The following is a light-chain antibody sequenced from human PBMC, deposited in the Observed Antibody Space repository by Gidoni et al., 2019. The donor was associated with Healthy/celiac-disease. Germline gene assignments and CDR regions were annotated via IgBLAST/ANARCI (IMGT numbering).Light chain of an antibody. CDR3: QQYNSYPYT. CDR2: KAS. V-gene: IGKV1-5*03. CDR1: QSISSW. J-gene: IGKJ2*01. Sequence: DIQMTQSPSTLSASVGDRVTITCRSSQSISSWLAWYQQKPGKAPKLLIYKASSLESGVPSRFSGSGSGTEFTLTISSLQPDYFATYYCQQYNSYPYTFGQGTKLEIK.